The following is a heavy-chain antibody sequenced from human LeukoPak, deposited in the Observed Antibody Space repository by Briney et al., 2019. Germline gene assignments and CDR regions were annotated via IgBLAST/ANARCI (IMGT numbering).Heavy chain of an antibody. D-gene: IGHD2-21*01. V-gene: IGHV3-15*01. CDR2: IKSNNDSGTT. Sequence: GGSLRLSCAASGFIFNKAWMNWVRQAPGKGPEWVGRIKSNNDSGTTDYASPVEGRFIISRDDSKNTIYLQMNRLIIDDTAIYYCTPVMVEDRGFWGQGTLVTVSS. CDR3: TPVMVEDRGF. J-gene: IGHJ4*02. CDR1: GFIFNKAW.